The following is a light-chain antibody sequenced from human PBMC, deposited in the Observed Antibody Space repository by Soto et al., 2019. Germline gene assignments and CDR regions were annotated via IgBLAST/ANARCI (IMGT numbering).Light chain of an antibody. CDR2: GAS. Sequence: EIVMTQSPATLSLSPGDRATLSCRASQSVGNSLAWYQQKPGQAPRLLIYGASTRATDIPARFSGSGSGTEFTLPISSLQSEDFAVYYCQQCDNWPPLTFGGGTKVEIK. V-gene: IGKV3-15*01. CDR3: QQCDNWPPLT. CDR1: QSVGNS. J-gene: IGKJ4*01.